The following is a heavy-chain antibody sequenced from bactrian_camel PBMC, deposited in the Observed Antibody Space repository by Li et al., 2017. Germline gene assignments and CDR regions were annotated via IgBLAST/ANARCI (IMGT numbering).Heavy chain of an antibody. CDR1: GFTFRTTD. J-gene: IGHJ4*01. CDR3: AADVRSCREGRANY. V-gene: IGHV3S42*01. D-gene: IGHD6*01. Sequence: VQLVESGGGLVQPGGSLGLSCAASGFTFRTTDMSWVRQAPGKGLEWISGINSRTDGTTAYADSVKGRFTISRDNAKNTLYLEMNSLKPEDTAMYYCAADVRSCREGRANYWGQGTQVTVS. CDR2: INSRTDGTT.